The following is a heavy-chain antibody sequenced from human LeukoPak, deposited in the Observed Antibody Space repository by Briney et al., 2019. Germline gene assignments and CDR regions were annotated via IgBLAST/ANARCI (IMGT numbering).Heavy chain of an antibody. CDR1: GGSISSSSYY. V-gene: IGHV4-39*02. CDR3: AREPGIAAADHFDY. CDR2: IYYSGST. D-gene: IGHD6-13*01. Sequence: PSETLSLTCTVSGGSISSSSYYWDWIRQPPGKGLEWIGSIYYSGSTYYNPSLKSRVTTSVDTSKNQFSLKLSSVTAADTAVYYCAREPGIAAADHFDYWGQGTLVTASS. J-gene: IGHJ4*02.